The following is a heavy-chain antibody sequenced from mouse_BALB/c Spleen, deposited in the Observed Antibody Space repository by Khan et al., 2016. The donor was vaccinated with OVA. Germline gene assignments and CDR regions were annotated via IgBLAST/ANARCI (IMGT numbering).Heavy chain of an antibody. CDR3: AGRNYVDYTFAY. CDR2: IYPGSGDT. CDR1: GYTFTDYY. J-gene: IGHJ3*01. Sequence: QVQLKQSGAELARPGASVKLSCKASGYTFTDYYINWVKQRTGQGLEWIGEIYPGSGDTYYTEKFKDKATLTADKSSTTAYMQLSSLTSEDSTVKFCAGRNYVDYTFAYWGQGTLVTVSA. V-gene: IGHV1-77*01. D-gene: IGHD2-13*01.